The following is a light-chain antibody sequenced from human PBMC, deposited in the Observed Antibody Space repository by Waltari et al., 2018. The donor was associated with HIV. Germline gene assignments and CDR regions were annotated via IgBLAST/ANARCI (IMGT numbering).Light chain of an antibody. V-gene: IGLV1-44*01. CDR1: SSNTGSNT. J-gene: IGLJ3*02. Sequence: QSVLTQPPSASGTPGQRVTISCSGRSSNTGSNTVTWYQQLPGTAPKLLIYSNNQRPSGVPDRFSGSKSGTSASLAISGLQSEDEADYYCAAWDDSLNGWVFGGGTKLTVL. CDR2: SNN. CDR3: AAWDDSLNGWV.